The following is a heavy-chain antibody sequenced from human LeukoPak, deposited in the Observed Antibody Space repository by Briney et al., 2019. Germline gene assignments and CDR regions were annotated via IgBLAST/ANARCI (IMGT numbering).Heavy chain of an antibody. CDR1: GGSFSGYY. V-gene: IGHV4-34*01. J-gene: IGHJ5*02. CDR3: ARRYRRGSWFDP. Sequence: SETLSLTCAVYGGSFSGYYWTWIRQSPVKGLEWIGEISSGGRTNDNPSLKSRVSISVDTSKSQFSLNLSSVTAADTAVYYCARRYRRGSWFDPWGQGTLVTVSS. CDR2: ISSGGRT. D-gene: IGHD3-10*01.